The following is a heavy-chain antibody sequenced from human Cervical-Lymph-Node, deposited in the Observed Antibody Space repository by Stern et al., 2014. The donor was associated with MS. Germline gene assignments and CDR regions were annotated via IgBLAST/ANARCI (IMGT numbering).Heavy chain of an antibody. D-gene: IGHD1-26*01. V-gene: IGHV3-33*01. Sequence: VQLVESGGGVVQPGRSPRLSCVASGFRFGAYGMHWVRQAPGKGLEWVALVWFDGSNKFYADSVKGRFTISRDNSKNTLFLQMDSLRAEDTAVYYCARDGVGATTGFDYWGQGTLVTVSS. J-gene: IGHJ4*02. CDR3: ARDGVGATTGFDY. CDR2: VWFDGSNK. CDR1: GFRFGAYG.